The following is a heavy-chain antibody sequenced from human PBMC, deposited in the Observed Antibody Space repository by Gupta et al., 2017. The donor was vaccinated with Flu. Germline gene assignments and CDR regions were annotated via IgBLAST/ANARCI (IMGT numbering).Heavy chain of an antibody. J-gene: IGHJ6*03. D-gene: IGHD3-10*01. Sequence: EWVSVIYSGGSTYYADSVKGRFTISRDNSKNTLYLQMNSLRAEDTAVYYCARVRGGYYGSGSHYYYYYYMDVWGKGTTVTVSS. CDR2: IYSGGST. V-gene: IGHV3-53*01. CDR3: ARVRGGYYGSGSHYYYYYYMDV.